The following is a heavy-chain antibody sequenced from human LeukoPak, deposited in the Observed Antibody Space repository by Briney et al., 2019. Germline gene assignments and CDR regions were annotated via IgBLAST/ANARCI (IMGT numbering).Heavy chain of an antibody. Sequence: ASVKVSCKASGYTFTSYYMHWVRQAPGQGLEWMGIINPSGGSTSYAQRFQGRVTMTRDTSTSTVYMELSSLRSEDTAVYYCARVYVGASQEDAFDIWGQGTMVTVSS. CDR2: INPSGGST. CDR3: ARVYVGASQEDAFDI. CDR1: GYTFTSYY. V-gene: IGHV1-46*01. J-gene: IGHJ3*02. D-gene: IGHD1-26*01.